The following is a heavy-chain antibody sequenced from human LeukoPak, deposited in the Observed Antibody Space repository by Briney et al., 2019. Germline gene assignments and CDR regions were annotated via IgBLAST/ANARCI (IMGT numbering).Heavy chain of an antibody. CDR3: AIVDTAMVTDIDY. CDR2: INPSGGST. CDR1: GYTFTSCY. V-gene: IGHV1-46*01. Sequence: ASVKVSCKASGYTFTSCYMHWVRQALGRGLEWMGIINPSGGSTSYAQKFQGRVTMTRDMTTSTVYMELSSLRSEDTAVYYCAIVDTAMVTDIDYWGQGTLVTVSS. J-gene: IGHJ4*02. D-gene: IGHD5-18*01.